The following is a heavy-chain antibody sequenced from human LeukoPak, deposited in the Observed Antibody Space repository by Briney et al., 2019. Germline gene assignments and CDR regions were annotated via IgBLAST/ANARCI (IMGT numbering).Heavy chain of an antibody. Sequence: ASVKVSCKASGYTSTSYGISWVRQAPGPGLEWMGWISAYNGNTNYAQKLQGRVTMTTDTSTSTAYMELRSLRSDDTAVYYCARARSSSWYNWFDPWGQGTLVTVSS. V-gene: IGHV1-18*04. CDR2: ISAYNGNT. D-gene: IGHD6-13*01. J-gene: IGHJ5*02. CDR3: ARARSSSWYNWFDP. CDR1: GYTSTSYG.